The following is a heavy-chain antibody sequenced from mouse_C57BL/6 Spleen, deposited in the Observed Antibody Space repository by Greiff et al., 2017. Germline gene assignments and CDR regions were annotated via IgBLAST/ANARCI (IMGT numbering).Heavy chain of an antibody. CDR1: GYTFTSYW. D-gene: IGHD1-1*01. CDR2: IHPNSGST. J-gene: IGHJ2*01. CDR3: ARGTVVATDYFDY. Sequence: QVQLKQPGAELVKPGASVKLSCKASGYTFTSYWMHWVKQRPGQGLEWIGMIHPNSGSTNYNEKFKSKATLTVDKSSSTAYMQLSSLTSEDSAVYYCARGTVVATDYFDYWGQGTTLTVSS. V-gene: IGHV1-64*01.